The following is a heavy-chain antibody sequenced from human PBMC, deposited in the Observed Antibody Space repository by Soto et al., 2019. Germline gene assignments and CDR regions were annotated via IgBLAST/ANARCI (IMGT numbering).Heavy chain of an antibody. J-gene: IGHJ4*02. CDR2: INPSGGST. CDR1: GYTFTSYY. CDR3: ARSFLPYDSSGYYRDY. V-gene: IGHV1-46*01. D-gene: IGHD3-22*01. Sequence: ASVKVSCKASGYTFTSYYMHWVRQAPGQGLEWMGIINPSGGSTSYAQKFQGRVTMTRDTSTSTVYMELSSLRSEDTAVYYCARSFLPYDSSGYYRDYWGQGTLVTVSS.